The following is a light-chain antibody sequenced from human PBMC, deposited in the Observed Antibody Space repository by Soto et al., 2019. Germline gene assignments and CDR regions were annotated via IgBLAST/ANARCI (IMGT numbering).Light chain of an antibody. CDR1: QSVSSN. J-gene: IGKJ1*01. Sequence: EIVMTQSPGTLSLSPGERATLSCRASQSVSSNLAWYQQKPGQAPRLLIYGASTRATGIPDRFSGSGSGTDFTLTISSLEPEDFAVYYCQQRSNWSWTFGQGTKVDIK. V-gene: IGKV3-11*01. CDR3: QQRSNWSWT. CDR2: GAS.